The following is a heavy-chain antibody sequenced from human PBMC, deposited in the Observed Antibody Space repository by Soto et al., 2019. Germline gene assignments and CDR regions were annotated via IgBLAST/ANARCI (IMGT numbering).Heavy chain of an antibody. J-gene: IGHJ6*02. V-gene: IGHV3-66*01. CDR3: VRENYYYGMDV. Sequence: DVQLVESGGTLVQPGGSLKLSCAASGFDASVNFMTWVRQAPGKGLEWVSSINNAGTTFYADSVKGRFTISRDDSKNTLFLQMNSLRVEDTAMYYCVRENYYYGMDVWGHGTAVTVSS. CDR2: INNAGTT. CDR1: GFDASVNF.